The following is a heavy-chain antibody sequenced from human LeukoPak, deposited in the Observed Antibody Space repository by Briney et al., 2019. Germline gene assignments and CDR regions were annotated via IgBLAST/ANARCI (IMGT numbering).Heavy chain of an antibody. V-gene: IGHV4-59*08. CDR1: GDSISRNY. CDR3: ARTEYYDFWSGYYRFDP. CDR2: IYYSGST. Sequence: SETLSLTCIVSGDSISRNYWSWIRQPPGKGLEWIGYIYYSGSTNYNPSLKSRVTISVDTSKNQFSLKLSSVTAADTAVYYCARTEYYDFWSGYYRFDPWGQGTLVTVSS. D-gene: IGHD3-3*01. J-gene: IGHJ5*02.